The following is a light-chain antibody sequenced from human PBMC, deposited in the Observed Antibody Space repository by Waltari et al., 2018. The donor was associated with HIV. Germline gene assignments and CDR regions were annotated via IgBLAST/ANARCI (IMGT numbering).Light chain of an antibody. CDR1: SSDVGGYNY. V-gene: IGLV2-14*03. CDR2: DVS. Sequence: QSALTQPASVSGSPGPSITISCPGTSSDVGGYNYVSWYQQHPGKAPKLMIYDVSNRPSGVSNRFSGSKSGNTASLTISGLQAEDEADYYCSSYTSSSTLKVFGTGTKVTVL. J-gene: IGLJ1*01. CDR3: SSYTSSSTLKV.